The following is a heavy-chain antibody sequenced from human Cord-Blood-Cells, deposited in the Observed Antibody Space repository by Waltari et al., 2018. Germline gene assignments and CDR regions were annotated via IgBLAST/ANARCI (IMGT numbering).Heavy chain of an antibody. CDR1: GASFSGYY. V-gene: IGHV4-34*01. D-gene: IGHD3-3*01. CDR2: INHSGST. Sequence: QVQLQQWGAGLLKPSETLSLTCAVYGASFSGYYWSWIRQPPGKGLEWIGEINHSGSTNYNPSLKSRVTISVDTSKNQFSLKLSSVTAADTTVYYCAGYYNWGQGTLVTVSS. J-gene: IGHJ4*02. CDR3: AGYYN.